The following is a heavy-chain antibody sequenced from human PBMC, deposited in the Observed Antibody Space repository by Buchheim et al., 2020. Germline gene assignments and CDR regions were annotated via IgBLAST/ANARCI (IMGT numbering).Heavy chain of an antibody. Sequence: QVQLVESGGGVVQPGRSLRLSCAASGFTFSSYGMHWVRQAPGKGLEWVAVISYDGSNKYYADSVKGRFTISRDNSKNTLYLQMNSLRAEDTAVYYCAKDMGMYYDYVWGLMGYFDYWGQGTL. V-gene: IGHV3-30*18. CDR1: GFTFSSYG. CDR3: AKDMGMYYDYVWGLMGYFDY. CDR2: ISYDGSNK. J-gene: IGHJ4*02. D-gene: IGHD3-16*01.